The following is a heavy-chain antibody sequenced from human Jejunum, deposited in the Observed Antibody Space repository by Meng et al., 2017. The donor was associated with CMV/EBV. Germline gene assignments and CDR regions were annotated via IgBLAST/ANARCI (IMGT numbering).Heavy chain of an antibody. D-gene: IGHD2-2*02. CDR3: ARDDAYCSSTTCYKMDY. J-gene: IGHJ4*02. V-gene: IGHV4-4*02. CDR1: GYISSQNW. CDR2: IYNDGST. Sequence: GYISSQNWWSWVRQPPGKGLEWIGEIYNDGSTNYNPSLKSRVTISVDKSKNQFSLKVTSVTAADTAFYYCARDDAYCSSTTCYKMDYWGQGILVTVSS.